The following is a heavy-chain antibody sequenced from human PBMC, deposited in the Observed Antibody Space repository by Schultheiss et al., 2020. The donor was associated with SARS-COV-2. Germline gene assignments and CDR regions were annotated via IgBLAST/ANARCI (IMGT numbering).Heavy chain of an antibody. V-gene: IGHV4-59*12. CDR1: GGSFSGYY. J-gene: IGHJ4*02. D-gene: IGHD6-13*01. CDR3: AREVSASGRGVDYFDY. CDR2: LYYSGST. Sequence: SETLSLTCAVYGGSFSGYYWSWIRQPPGKGLEWIGCLYYSGSTNYNPSLKSRVTMSVDTSKNQFSLKLSSVTAADTAVYYCAREVSASGRGVDYFDYWGRGTLVTVSS.